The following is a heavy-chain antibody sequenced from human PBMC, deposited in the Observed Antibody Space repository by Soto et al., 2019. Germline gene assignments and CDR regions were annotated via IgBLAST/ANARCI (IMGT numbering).Heavy chain of an antibody. CDR3: TRQVDCSGGSCYSGYYYYMDV. CDR2: IRSKPNTDAT. D-gene: IGHD2-15*01. J-gene: IGHJ6*03. Sequence: ESGGGLVQPGGSLKLSCAASGFTFSDSAMHWVRQASGKGLEWVGRIRSKPNTDATAYAASVKGRFTISRDDSKNTAYLQMNSLKTEDTAVYYCTRQVDCSGGSCYSGYYYYMDVWGKGTTVTVSS. V-gene: IGHV3-73*01. CDR1: GFTFSDSA.